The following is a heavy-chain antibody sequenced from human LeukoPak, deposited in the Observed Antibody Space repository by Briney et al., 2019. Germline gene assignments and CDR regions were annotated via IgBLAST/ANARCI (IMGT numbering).Heavy chain of an antibody. J-gene: IGHJ4*02. V-gene: IGHV3-21*06. CDR3: ATETNGRHYDY. CDR1: GVTISTSG. D-gene: IGHD1-14*01. CDR2: IGPTGSDR. Sequence: GGSLRLSCTASGVTISTSGFNWVRQAPGKGLEWVASIGPTGSDRYHADSIKGRFTISRDNANNFLYLQMNSLRAEDTAVYYCATETNGRHYDYWGQGTLLTVSS.